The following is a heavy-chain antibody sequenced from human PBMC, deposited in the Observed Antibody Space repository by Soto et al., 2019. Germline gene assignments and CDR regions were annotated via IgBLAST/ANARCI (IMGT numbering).Heavy chain of an antibody. CDR2: IFSSDEK. Sequence: QVTVKESGPVLVKPTETLTLTCTVSGFSLSNAGLGVSWIRQPPGKALEWLAHIFSSDEKSYSTSLKSRLTISKDTSKSQVVLTMTNMGPVDTATYYCASTYTTSWYWFDPWGQGTLVTVSS. CDR3: ASTYTTSWYWFDP. V-gene: IGHV2-26*04. J-gene: IGHJ5*02. CDR1: GFSLSNAGLG. D-gene: IGHD6-13*01.